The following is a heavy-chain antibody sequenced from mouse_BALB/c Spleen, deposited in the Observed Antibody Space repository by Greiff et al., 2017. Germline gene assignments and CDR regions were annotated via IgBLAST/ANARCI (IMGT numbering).Heavy chain of an antibody. CDR3: ARWGSYGYFDV. D-gene: IGHD1-1*01. V-gene: IGHV1S29*02. J-gene: IGHJ1*01. Sequence: VQLKESGPELVKPGASVKISCKASGYTFTDYNMHWVKQSHGKSLEWIGYIYPYNGGTGYNQKFKSKATLTVDNSSSTAYMELRSLTSEDSAVYYCARWGSYGYFDVWGAGTTVTVSS. CDR1: GYTFTDYN. CDR2: IYPYNGGT.